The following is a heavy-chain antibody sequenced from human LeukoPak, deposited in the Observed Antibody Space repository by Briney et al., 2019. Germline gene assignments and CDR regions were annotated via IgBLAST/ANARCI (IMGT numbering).Heavy chain of an antibody. CDR2: MNPNSGDA. CDR3: ARGGWLRLRYFDY. J-gene: IGHJ4*02. V-gene: IGHV1-8*03. D-gene: IGHD5-12*01. CDR1: GYIFTSYD. Sequence: ASVKVSCKASGYIFTSYDINWMRQATGQGLEWMGWMNPNSGDAGYAQKFQGRVTITRNTSISTAYMELSSLRSEDTAVYYCARGGWLRLRYFDYWGQGTLVTVSS.